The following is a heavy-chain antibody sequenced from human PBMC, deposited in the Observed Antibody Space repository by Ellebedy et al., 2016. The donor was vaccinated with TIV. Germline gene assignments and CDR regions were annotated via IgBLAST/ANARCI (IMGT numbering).Heavy chain of an antibody. Sequence: GGSLRLSXAASGFTFSSYWMTWVRQAPGKGLEWVAYMKEDGSEIYYVDSVKGRFTISRDNAKNSVFLQMNNLRAEDTAVYYCARGVYHFDIWGQGTMVTVSS. CDR1: GFTFSSYW. D-gene: IGHD2-2*01. V-gene: IGHV3-7*01. CDR3: ARGVYHFDI. J-gene: IGHJ3*02. CDR2: MKEDGSEI.